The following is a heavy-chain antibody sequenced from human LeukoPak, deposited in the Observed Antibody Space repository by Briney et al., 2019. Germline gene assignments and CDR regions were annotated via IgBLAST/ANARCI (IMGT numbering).Heavy chain of an antibody. Sequence: GGPLRLPCAASGFTLSSYSMNWVRRATGKGLEWVSYISSSSSTIYYADSVKGRFTISRDNAKNSLYLQMNSLRAEDTAVYYCARGGGSVTRKDYYYGMDVWGQGSTVTVSS. D-gene: IGHD4-17*01. V-gene: IGHV3-48*01. CDR2: ISSSSSTI. CDR3: ARGGGSVTRKDYYYGMDV. J-gene: IGHJ6*02. CDR1: GFTLSSYS.